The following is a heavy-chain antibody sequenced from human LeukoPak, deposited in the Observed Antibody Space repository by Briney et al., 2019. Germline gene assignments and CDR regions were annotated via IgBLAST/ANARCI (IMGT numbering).Heavy chain of an antibody. D-gene: IGHD6-13*01. J-gene: IGHJ4*02. CDR1: GFTFSDYY. CDR2: IRSKAYGGTT. V-gene: IGHV3-49*03. Sequence: PGGSLRLSCAASGFTFSDYYMSWIRQAPGKGLEWVGFIRSKAYGGTTEYAASVKGRFTISRDDSKSIAYLQMNSLKTEDTAVYYCTREGIAAAGFDYWGQGTLVTVSS. CDR3: TREGIAAAGFDY.